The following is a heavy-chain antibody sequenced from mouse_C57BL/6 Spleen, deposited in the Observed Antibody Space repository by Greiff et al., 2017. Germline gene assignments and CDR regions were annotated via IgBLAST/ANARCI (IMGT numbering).Heavy chain of an antibody. V-gene: IGHV1-64*01. CDR3: ARSVVYVGYFDY. Sequence: QVHVKQSGAELVKPGASVKLSCKASGYTFTSYWMHWVKQRPGQGLEWIGMIHPNSGSTNYNEKFKSKATLTVDNSSSTAYMQLSSLTSEDSAVYYCARSVVYVGYFDYWGQGTTLTVSS. CDR2: IHPNSGST. CDR1: GYTFTSYW. J-gene: IGHJ2*01. D-gene: IGHD1-3*01.